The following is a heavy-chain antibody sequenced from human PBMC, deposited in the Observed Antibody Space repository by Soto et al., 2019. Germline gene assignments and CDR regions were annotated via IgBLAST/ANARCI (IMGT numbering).Heavy chain of an antibody. CDR2: IYPGDSDT. D-gene: IGHD6-19*01. CDR3: ARHNAVAGYYYYYGMDV. J-gene: IGHJ6*02. CDR1: GYSFTSYW. Sequence: GESLKISCKGSGYSFTSYWIGWVRQMPGKGLEWMGIIYPGDSDTRYSPSFQGQVTISADKSISTAYLQWSSLKASDTAMYYCARHNAVAGYYYYYGMDVWGQGTTVTVSS. V-gene: IGHV5-51*01.